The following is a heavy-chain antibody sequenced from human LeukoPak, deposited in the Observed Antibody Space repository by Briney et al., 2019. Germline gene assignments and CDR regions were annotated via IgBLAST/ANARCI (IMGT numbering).Heavy chain of an antibody. CDR2: ISPYLGNT. V-gene: IGHV1-18*04. CDR1: GYNFVQYG. J-gene: IGHJ4*02. Sequence: GASVKVSCKASGYNFVQYGFSWVRQAPGQGLEWMAWISPYLGNTVFAQRFQDRITLTTDTSTTTAYMELRSLISNDTAVYYCARGDVDNALDYWGQGTPVTVSS. CDR3: ARGDVDNALDY. D-gene: IGHD1-1*01.